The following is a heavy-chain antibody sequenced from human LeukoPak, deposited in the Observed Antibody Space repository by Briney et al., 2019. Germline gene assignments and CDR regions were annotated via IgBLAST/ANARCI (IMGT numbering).Heavy chain of an antibody. Sequence: ASVKLSFNGSGYTFTSYDFNWVRQRKGQGMGWKGWMRTNSANTGYAQKFQGRVTMTRTTSISTAYMELSSLRSECKAVYYCARGPPESSNSDYWGQGTLVTVSS. CDR3: ARGPPESSNSDY. V-gene: IGHV1-8*01. CDR2: MRTNSANT. CDR1: GYTFTSYD. D-gene: IGHD6-13*01. J-gene: IGHJ4*02.